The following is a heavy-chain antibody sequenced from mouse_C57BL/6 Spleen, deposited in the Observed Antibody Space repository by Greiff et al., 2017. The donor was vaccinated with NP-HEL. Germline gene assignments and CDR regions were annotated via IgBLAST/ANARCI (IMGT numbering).Heavy chain of an antibody. J-gene: IGHJ2*01. CDR3: ARHYYGSSYYFDY. Sequence: EVHLVESGGDLVKPGGSLKLSCAASGFTFSSYGMSWVRQTPDKRLEWVATISSGGSYTYYPDSVKGRFTLSRDNAKNTLYLQMSSLKSEDTAMYYCARHYYGSSYYFDYWGQGTTLTVSS. CDR2: ISSGGSYT. V-gene: IGHV5-6*01. D-gene: IGHD1-1*01. CDR1: GFTFSSYG.